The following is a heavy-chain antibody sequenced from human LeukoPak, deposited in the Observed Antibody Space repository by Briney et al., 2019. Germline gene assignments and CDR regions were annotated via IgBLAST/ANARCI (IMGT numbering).Heavy chain of an antibody. CDR1: GYTFTSYG. V-gene: IGHV1-8*01. D-gene: IGHD5-12*01. CDR3: ARDGDGYNYYFDY. Sequence: ASVKVSCKASGYTFTSYGINWVRQATGQGLEWMGWMNPNSDNTGYAQKLQGRVTMTTDTSTSTAYMELRSLRSDDTAVYYCARDGDGYNYYFDYWGQGTLVTVSS. J-gene: IGHJ4*02. CDR2: MNPNSDNT.